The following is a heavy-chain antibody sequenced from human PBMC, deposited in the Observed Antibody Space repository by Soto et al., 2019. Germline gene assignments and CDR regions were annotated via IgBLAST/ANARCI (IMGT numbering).Heavy chain of an antibody. CDR3: AKALRPSLNFFYYMDV. Sequence: EVQLLESGEGFVQPGGSLRLSCVVSGFTFGSYAMSWVRQAPEKGPEWVAILGGNGFTTYYADSVKGRFTISGDKSKSTLFLQMNSLRADDTGVYYCAKALRPSLNFFYYMDVWGRGTSVTVSS. D-gene: IGHD2-2*01. CDR2: LGGNGFTT. J-gene: IGHJ6*03. CDR1: GFTFGSYA. V-gene: IGHV3-23*01.